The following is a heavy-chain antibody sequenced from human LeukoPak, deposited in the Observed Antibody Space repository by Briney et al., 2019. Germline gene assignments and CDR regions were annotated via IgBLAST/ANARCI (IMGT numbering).Heavy chain of an antibody. CDR1: GFTFSSYG. CDR2: ISYDGSNK. J-gene: IGHJ6*02. Sequence: PGGSLRLSCAASGFTFSSYGVHWVRQAPGKGLEWVAVISYDGSNKYYADSVKGRFTISRDNSKNTLYLQMNSLRAEDTAVYYCAKDPQGSGSDYYYYGMDVWGQGTTVTVSS. CDR3: AKDPQGSGSDYYYYGMDV. D-gene: IGHD3-22*01. V-gene: IGHV3-30*18.